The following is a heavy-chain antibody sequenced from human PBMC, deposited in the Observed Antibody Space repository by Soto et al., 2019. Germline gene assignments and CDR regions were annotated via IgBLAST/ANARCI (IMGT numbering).Heavy chain of an antibody. D-gene: IGHD1-1*01. CDR2: IWYDGSYK. V-gene: IGHV3-33*01. Sequence: QVQVVESGGGVVQPGRSLRLSCVASGFTISKYGMHWVRQAQGKGLEWVAVIWYDGSYKYNVDSVKGRFTVSRDNSKNTLYLQMNSLKAEDTALYYCARGNWNNGYFDYWGQGTLVTVSS. CDR1: GFTISKYG. J-gene: IGHJ4*02. CDR3: ARGNWNNGYFDY.